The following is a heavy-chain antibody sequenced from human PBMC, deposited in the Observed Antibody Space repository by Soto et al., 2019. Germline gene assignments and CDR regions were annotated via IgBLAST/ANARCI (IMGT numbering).Heavy chain of an antibody. CDR1: GYTFTSYV. CDR3: ARVGHCTSTSCYGGFDY. J-gene: IGHJ4*02. CDR2: IDAGNGNT. D-gene: IGHD2-2*01. V-gene: IGHV1-3*01. Sequence: ASVKVSCKASGYTFTSYVMQWVRQAPGGRLGWMGWIDAGNGNTRYSQKSQGRVTVTRDTSASTAYMELSSLTSEDTAMYYCARVGHCTSTSCYGGFDYWGPGTLVTVSS.